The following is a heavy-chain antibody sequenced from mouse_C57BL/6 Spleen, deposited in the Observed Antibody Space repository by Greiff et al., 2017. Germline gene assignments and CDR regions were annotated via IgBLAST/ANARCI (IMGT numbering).Heavy chain of an antibody. CDR1: GYTFTSYW. D-gene: IGHD4-1*01. J-gene: IGHJ3*01. CDR2: IYPSDSET. V-gene: IGHV1-61*01. Sequence: QVQLQQPGAELVRPGSSVKLSCKASGYTFTSYWMDWVKQRPGQGLEWIGNIYPSDSETHYNQKFKDKATLTVDKSSSTAYMQLSSLTSEDSAVYYCARSELGQFAYWGQGTLVTVSA. CDR3: ARSELGQFAY.